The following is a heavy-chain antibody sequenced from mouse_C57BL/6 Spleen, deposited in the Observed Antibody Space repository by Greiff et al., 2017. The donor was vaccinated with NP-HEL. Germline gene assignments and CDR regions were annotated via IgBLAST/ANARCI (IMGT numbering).Heavy chain of an antibody. D-gene: IGHD1-1*01. CDR3: ARATTVVADWYFDV. Sequence: VQLQHSGPELVKPGASVKISCKASGYAFSSSWMNWVKQRPGKGLEWIGRIYPGDGDTNYNGKFKGKATLTADKSSSTAYMQLSSLTSEDSAVYFCARATTVVADWYFDVWGTGTTVTVSS. CDR1: GYAFSSSW. CDR2: IYPGDGDT. V-gene: IGHV1-82*01. J-gene: IGHJ1*03.